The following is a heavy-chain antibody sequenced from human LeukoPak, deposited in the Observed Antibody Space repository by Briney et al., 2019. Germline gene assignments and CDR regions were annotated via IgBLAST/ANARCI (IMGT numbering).Heavy chain of an antibody. CDR1: GGSVSDYY. V-gene: IGHV4-59*02. J-gene: IGHJ4*02. CDR3: ARLHYYGSGSPFV. D-gene: IGHD3-10*01. CDR2: IYHTGST. Sequence: PSETLSLTCTISGGSVSDYYWSWIRQSPGKGLEWIGYIYHTGSTSYSPSLKSRVTISADTSQNQFSLKLSSVTAADTAVYYCARLHYYGSGSPFVWGQGTLVTVSS.